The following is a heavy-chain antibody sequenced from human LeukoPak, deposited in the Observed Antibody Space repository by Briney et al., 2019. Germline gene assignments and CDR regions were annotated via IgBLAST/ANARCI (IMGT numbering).Heavy chain of an antibody. CDR1: GYTFTNYG. Sequence: RASVKVSCKASGYTFTNYGINWVRQAPGQGLEWMGWVSGYNGNTDYAQKLQGRVTMTTDTSTSTAYMELRSLRSDDTAVYYCARVVRGATGSDYWGQGTLVTVSS. D-gene: IGHD1-26*01. V-gene: IGHV1-18*01. J-gene: IGHJ4*02. CDR3: ARVVRGATGSDY. CDR2: VSGYNGNT.